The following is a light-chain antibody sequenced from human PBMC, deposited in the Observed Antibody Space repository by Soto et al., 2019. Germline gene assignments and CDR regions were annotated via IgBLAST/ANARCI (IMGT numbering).Light chain of an antibody. V-gene: IGKV1-5*03. CDR2: NAS. J-gene: IGKJ5*01. CDR3: QQYNSYPIT. Sequence: IQMTESPSTLSASVGDRVRITCRASQSISSWLAWYQQKPGKAPKLLIYNASSLESGVPSRFSGSGSGTEFTLTISSLQPDDFATYYCQQYNSYPITFGQGTRLEIK. CDR1: QSISSW.